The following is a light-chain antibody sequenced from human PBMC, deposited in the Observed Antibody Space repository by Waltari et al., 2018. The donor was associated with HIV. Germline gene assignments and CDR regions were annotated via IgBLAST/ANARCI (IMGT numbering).Light chain of an antibody. J-gene: IGKJ3*01. V-gene: IGKV1-39*01. CDR3: QQTHTGVT. CDR1: QSVSSY. CDR2: AAS. Sequence: DVQMTQSPSSLSASVGDRVSITCRANQSVSSYLNWYQQKPGRPPICLIYAASTLQNGVPSRFTGWGSGTDFTLAITGLQRDDFATYFCQQTHTGVTFGPGTTV.